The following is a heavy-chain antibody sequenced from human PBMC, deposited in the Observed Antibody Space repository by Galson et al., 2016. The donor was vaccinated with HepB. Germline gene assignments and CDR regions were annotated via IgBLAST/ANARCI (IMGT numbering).Heavy chain of an antibody. D-gene: IGHD2-8*02. CDR2: IKSNTDGGTT. Sequence: SLRLSCAASGFTFSNTWMNWVRQTPGKGLEWVGRIKSNTDGGTTDYAAPVKSRFSISRDDSENTFYLQMSSLKTEDTAVYFCTAFLYCTGNSCTPHYYYSGLDVWGQGTAVIVSS. CDR3: TAFLYCTGNSCTPHYYYSGLDV. CDR1: GFTFSNTW. J-gene: IGHJ6*02. V-gene: IGHV3-15*01.